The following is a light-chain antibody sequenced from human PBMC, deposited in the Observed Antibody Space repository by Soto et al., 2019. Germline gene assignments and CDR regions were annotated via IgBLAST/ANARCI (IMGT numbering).Light chain of an antibody. V-gene: IGLV1-51*02. CDR2: ENN. J-gene: IGLJ2*01. CDR3: GTWDSSLSAVV. Sequence: QSVLTQSPSVSAAPGQKVTISCSGSSSNIGNNYVSWYQHLPGTAPKLLMYENNKRPSGIPDRFSGSKSGTSATLGITGLQTGDEADYYCGTWDSSLSAVVFGGGTKVTVL. CDR1: SSNIGNNY.